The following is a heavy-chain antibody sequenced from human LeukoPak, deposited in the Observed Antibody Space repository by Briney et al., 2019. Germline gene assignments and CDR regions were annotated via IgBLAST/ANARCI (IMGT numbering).Heavy chain of an antibody. CDR3: ARPREGGLTIPPTH. J-gene: IGHJ4*02. D-gene: IGHD3-3*01. V-gene: IGHV3-48*01. Sequence: PGGSLRLSCAASGFTFSSYSMNWVRQAPGKGLEWVSYISSSSSTIYYADSVKGRFTISRDNAKNSLYLQMNSLRAEDTAVYYCARPREGGLTIPPTHWGQGTLVTVSS. CDR2: ISSSSSTI. CDR1: GFTFSSYS.